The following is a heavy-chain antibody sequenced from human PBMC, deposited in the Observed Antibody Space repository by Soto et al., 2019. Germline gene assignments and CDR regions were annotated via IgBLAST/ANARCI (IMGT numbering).Heavy chain of an antibody. CDR1: EFSVSNNY. V-gene: IGHV3-53*02. Sequence: EVQLVETGGGLIQPGGSLRLSCAASEFSVSNNYMSWVRQAPGKGLEWVSVIYRGGGIYYADSVKGRFTISRDNSKNTVYLQMNSLRAEDTAVYYCASLYRGLTVTRTEVFDYWGQGTLVTVSS. J-gene: IGHJ4*02. CDR3: ASLYRGLTVTRTEVFDY. CDR2: IYRGGGI. D-gene: IGHD4-4*01.